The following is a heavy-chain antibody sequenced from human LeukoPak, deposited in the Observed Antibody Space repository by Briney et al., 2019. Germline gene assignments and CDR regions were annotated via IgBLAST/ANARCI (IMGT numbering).Heavy chain of an antibody. J-gene: IGHJ4*02. V-gene: IGHV4-34*01. CDR1: GGSFSGYY. D-gene: IGHD3-16*01. Sequence: PSETLSLTCAVYGGSFSGYYWSWIRQPPGTGLEWIGEINHSGSTNYTPSLKSRVTISVDTSKNQFSLKLSSVTAADTAVYYCARGLRPLSGSDYWGQGTLVTVSS. CDR3: ARGLRPLSGSDY. CDR2: INHSGST.